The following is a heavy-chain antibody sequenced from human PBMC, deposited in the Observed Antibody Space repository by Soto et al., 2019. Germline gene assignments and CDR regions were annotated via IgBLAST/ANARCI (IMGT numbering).Heavy chain of an antibody. CDR1: GYTFTSYG. CDR3: ARVGPSTVVTRSRTKTFDY. V-gene: IGHV1-18*01. Sequence: ASVKVSCKASGYTFTSYGISWVRQAPGQGLEWMGWISAYNGNTNYAQKLQGRVTMTTDTSTSTAYMELRSLRSDDTAVYYCARVGPSTVVTRSRTKTFDYWGQGTLVTVSS. J-gene: IGHJ4*02. CDR2: ISAYNGNT. D-gene: IGHD4-17*01.